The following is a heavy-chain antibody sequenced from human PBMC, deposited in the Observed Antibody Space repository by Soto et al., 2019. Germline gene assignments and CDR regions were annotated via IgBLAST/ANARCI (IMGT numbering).Heavy chain of an antibody. D-gene: IGHD2-15*01. Sequence: SETLSLTCTVSGGSISSYYWSWIRQPAGKGLDWIGRIYTSGNTNYNPSLKSRVTMSVDTSKNQFSLKLSSVTAADTAVYYCAREEVGYCSGGRCYYYVMDVWGQGTTVTVSS. CDR3: AREEVGYCSGGRCYYYVMDV. CDR1: GGSISSYY. V-gene: IGHV4-4*07. J-gene: IGHJ6*02. CDR2: IYTSGNT.